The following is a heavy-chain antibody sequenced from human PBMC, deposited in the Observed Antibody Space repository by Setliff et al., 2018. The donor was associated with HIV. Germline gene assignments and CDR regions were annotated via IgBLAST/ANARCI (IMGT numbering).Heavy chain of an antibody. D-gene: IGHD3-3*01. CDR1: GASISSSSYY. Sequence: SETLSLTCTVSGASISSSSYYWGWIRQPPGKGLEWIGSVYYSGSTYYNPSLKSRVTISVDTSKNQFSLKLNSVTAADTAVYYCARGTHHNFWGSNWFDPWGQGTLVTVSS. V-gene: IGHV4-39*07. CDR2: VYYSGST. CDR3: ARGTHHNFWGSNWFDP. J-gene: IGHJ5*02.